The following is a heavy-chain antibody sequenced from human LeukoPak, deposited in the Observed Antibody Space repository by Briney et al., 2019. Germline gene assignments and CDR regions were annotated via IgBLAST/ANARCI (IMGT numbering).Heavy chain of an antibody. Sequence: LETLSLTCTVSGGSISSSSYYWGWIRQPPGKGLEWIGSIYYSGSTYYNPSLKSRVTISVDTSKNQFSLKLSSVTAADTAVYYCARGRYCSSTSCPQTFDYWGQGTLVTVSS. CDR1: GGSISSSSYY. J-gene: IGHJ4*02. D-gene: IGHD2-2*01. V-gene: IGHV4-39*07. CDR3: ARGRYCSSTSCPQTFDY. CDR2: IYYSGST.